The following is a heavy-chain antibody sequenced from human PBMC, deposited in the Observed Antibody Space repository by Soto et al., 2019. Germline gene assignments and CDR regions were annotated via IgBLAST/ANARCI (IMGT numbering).Heavy chain of an antibody. V-gene: IGHV4-61*01. D-gene: IGHD4-17*01. CDR2: GSYSGTT. CDR3: ARGATVTQFDY. CDR1: GVSVSSGSFY. J-gene: IGHJ4*02. Sequence: SETLSLTCTVSGVSVSSGSFYWAWIRQPPGKGLEWIGFGSYSGTTNYKPSLKSRVTISVDTSRSQISLKVSSLTAADTAVYYCARGATVTQFDYWGGGTLVTVSS.